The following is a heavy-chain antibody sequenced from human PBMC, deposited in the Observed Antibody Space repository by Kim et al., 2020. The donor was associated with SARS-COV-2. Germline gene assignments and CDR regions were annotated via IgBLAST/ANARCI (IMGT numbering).Heavy chain of an antibody. J-gene: IGHJ6*03. D-gene: IGHD3-10*01. CDR3: ARGLLVRGVFYSYYYMDV. CDR2: MNPNSGNT. Sequence: ASVKVSCKASGYTFTSYDINWVRQATGQGLEWMGWMNPNSGNTGYAQKFQGRVTMTRNTSISTAYMELSSLRSEDTAVYYFARGLLVRGVFYSYYYMDVWGKGTTVTVSS. CDR1: GYTFTSYD. V-gene: IGHV1-8*01.